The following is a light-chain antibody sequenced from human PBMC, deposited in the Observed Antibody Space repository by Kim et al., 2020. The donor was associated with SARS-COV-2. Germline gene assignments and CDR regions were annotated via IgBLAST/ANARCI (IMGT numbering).Light chain of an antibody. CDR2: DAS. CDR1: QSVSSSY. J-gene: IGKJ1*01. Sequence: EGVLTQSPGNLSLSPGQRATLSCRASQSVSSSYLVWYQQKPGQAPRLLMSDASTRATGIPDRFSGSESGTDFTLTISRLEPEDFAVYYCQHYGSLPTWTFGQGTTV. V-gene: IGKV3-20*01. CDR3: QHYGSLPTWT.